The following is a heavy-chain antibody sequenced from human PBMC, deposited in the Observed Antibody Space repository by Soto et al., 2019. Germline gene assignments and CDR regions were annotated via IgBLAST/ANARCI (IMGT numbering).Heavy chain of an antibody. CDR3: AKDAGDYNGNYDY. Sequence: EVQLLESGGGLVQFGGSLRLSCAASGFTFSSYAMGWVRQAPGKGLEWVSTISGSGGSTYYADSVKGRFTISRDNSKNTLYLQMNSLRADDTAVYYCAKDAGDYNGNYDYWGQGTLVTVSS. CDR1: GFTFSSYA. J-gene: IGHJ4*02. D-gene: IGHD1-7*01. CDR2: ISGSGGST. V-gene: IGHV3-23*01.